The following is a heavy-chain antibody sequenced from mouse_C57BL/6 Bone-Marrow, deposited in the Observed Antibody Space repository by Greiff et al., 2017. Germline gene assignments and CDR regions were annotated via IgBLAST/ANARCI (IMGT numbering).Heavy chain of an antibody. CDR2: IDPSSGGT. J-gene: IGHJ3*01. CDR1: GYTFTSYW. CDR3: ARERELLWFAY. Sequence: VQLQQPGAELVKPGASVKLSCKASGYTFTSYWMHWVKQRPGRGLGWIGRIDPSSGGTKYNEKFKSKATLTVDKPSSTSYMQLGSLTSEDSAVYYCARERELLWFAYWGQGTLVTVSA. V-gene: IGHV1-72*01.